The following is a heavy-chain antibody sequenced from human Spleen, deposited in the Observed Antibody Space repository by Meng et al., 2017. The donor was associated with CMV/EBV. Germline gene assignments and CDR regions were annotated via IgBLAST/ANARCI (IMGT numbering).Heavy chain of an antibody. CDR3: AKEASNYDFWSGYYTGGLDP. CDR1: GFTFSSYA. Sequence: GESLKISCVASGFTFSSYAMSWVRQAPGKGLEWVSTLSGSGGSTYYADSVKGRITISRDNSKNTLSLQMIGLRVEDTAVYYCAKEASNYDFWSGYYTGGLDPWGQGTLVTVSS. V-gene: IGHV3-23*01. CDR2: LSGSGGST. J-gene: IGHJ5*02. D-gene: IGHD3-3*01.